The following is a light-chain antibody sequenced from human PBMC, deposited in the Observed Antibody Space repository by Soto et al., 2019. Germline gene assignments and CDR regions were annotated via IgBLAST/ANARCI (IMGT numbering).Light chain of an antibody. Sequence: QSALTQPASVSGSPGQSITISCTGTSSDIGDYKYVSWYQQHPGNPPKLRIYDVSDRPSGVSNRFSGSKSGNTASLTISGLQAEDEANYYCSSYTITSAYWVFGGGTKLTVL. CDR3: SSYTITSAYWV. V-gene: IGLV2-14*03. J-gene: IGLJ3*02. CDR1: SSDIGDYKY. CDR2: DVS.